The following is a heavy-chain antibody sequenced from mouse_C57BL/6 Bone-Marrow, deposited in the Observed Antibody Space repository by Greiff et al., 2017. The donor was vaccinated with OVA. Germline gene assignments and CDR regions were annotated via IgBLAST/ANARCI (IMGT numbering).Heavy chain of an antibody. V-gene: IGHV1-64*01. Sequence: QVQLKQPGAELVKPGASVKLSCKASGYTFTSYWMHWVKQRPGQGLEWIGMIHPNSGSTNYNEKFKSKATLTVDKPSSTAYMQLSSLTSEDSAVYYCARWDSWYFDVWGTGTTVTVSS. CDR2: IHPNSGST. CDR3: ARWDSWYFDV. CDR1: GYTFTSYW. J-gene: IGHJ1*03. D-gene: IGHD4-1*01.